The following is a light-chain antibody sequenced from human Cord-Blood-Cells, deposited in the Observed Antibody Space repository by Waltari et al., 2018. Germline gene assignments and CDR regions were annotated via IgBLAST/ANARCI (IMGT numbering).Light chain of an antibody. CDR1: PCVLYSSNNKNY. V-gene: IGKV4-1*01. J-gene: IGKJ4*01. CDR2: WAS. CDR3: QQYYSTPLT. Sequence: DIVMTQSPDSLAVPLGGRATINLKSSPCVLYSSNNKNYLAWYQQKPGKPPKLLIYWASTRESGVPDRFSGSGSGTDFTLTISSLQAEDVAVYYCQQYYSTPLTFGGGTKVEIK.